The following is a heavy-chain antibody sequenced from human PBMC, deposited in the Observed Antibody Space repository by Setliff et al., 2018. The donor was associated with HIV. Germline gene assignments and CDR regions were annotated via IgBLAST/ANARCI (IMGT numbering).Heavy chain of an antibody. D-gene: IGHD6-19*01. CDR3: ATELFIVVAGHTPTFDY. J-gene: IGHJ4*02. CDR1: GGTFSNYA. CDR2: IIPIFGST. V-gene: IGHV1-69*13. Sequence: GASVKVSCKASGGTFSNYAISWVRQAPGQGLEWMGGIIPIFGSTKYAQKFQDRVTITADESTYTADMELSSLRSEDTAVYYCATELFIVVAGHTPTFDYWGQGTLVTVSS.